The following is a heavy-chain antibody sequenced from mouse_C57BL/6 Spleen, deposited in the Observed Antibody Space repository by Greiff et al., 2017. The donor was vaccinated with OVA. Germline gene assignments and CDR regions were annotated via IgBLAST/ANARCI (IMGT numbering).Heavy chain of an antibody. CDR1: GFTFSDYY. CDR2: INYDGSST. J-gene: IGHJ1*03. CDR3: ARDHTRGYFDV. V-gene: IGHV5-16*01. Sequence: EVQLVESEGGLVQPGSSMKLSCTASGFTFSDYYMAWVRQVPEKGLEWVANINYDGSSTYYLDSLKSRFIISRDNAKNILYLQMSSLKSEDTATYYCARDHTRGYFDVWGTGTTVTVSS. D-gene: IGHD5-1-1*01.